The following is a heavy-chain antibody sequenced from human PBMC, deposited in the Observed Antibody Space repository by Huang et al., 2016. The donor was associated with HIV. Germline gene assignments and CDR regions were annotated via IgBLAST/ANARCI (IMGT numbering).Heavy chain of an antibody. D-gene: IGHD2-21*02. CDR3: AREFRGGDCFRSRDAFDI. J-gene: IGHJ3*02. V-gene: IGHV3-53*01. Sequence: EVQLVESGGGLIQPGGSLRLSCAVSGFTVSSNYMSWVRQAPGKGLEWVSVIHNGCNTYYADSVKGRFAISRDNFKNTLYLQMNSLRAEDTAVYYCAREFRGGDCFRSRDAFDIWGQGTMVTVAS. CDR2: IHNGCNT. CDR1: GFTVSSNY.